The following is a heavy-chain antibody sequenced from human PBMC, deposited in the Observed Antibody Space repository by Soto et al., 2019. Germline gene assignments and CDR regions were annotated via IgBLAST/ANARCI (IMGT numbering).Heavy chain of an antibody. CDR3: ARLLWFGEDYYYGMDV. J-gene: IGHJ6*02. CDR1: GTSVFGANG. V-gene: IGHV4-4*02. D-gene: IGHD3-10*01. CDR2: IHSSGNT. Sequence: PSETQSLTCTVSGTSVFGANGWGWVRQPPGKGLEWIGEIHSSGNTDYSPSLKSRVTISVDMSKNEFSLKLTSVTAADTAVYYCARLLWFGEDYYYGMDVWGQGTTVTVSS.